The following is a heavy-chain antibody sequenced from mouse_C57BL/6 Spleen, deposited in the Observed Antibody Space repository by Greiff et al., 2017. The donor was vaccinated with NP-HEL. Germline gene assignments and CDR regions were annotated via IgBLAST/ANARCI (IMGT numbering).Heavy chain of an antibody. Sequence: EVKLMESGGDLVKPGGSLKLSCAASGFTFSSYGMSWVRQTPDKRLEWVATISSGGSYTYYPDSVKGRFTISRDNAKNTLYLQMSSLKSEDTAMYYCARHRGSKRDYWGQGTTLTVSS. J-gene: IGHJ2*01. V-gene: IGHV5-6*01. CDR3: ARHRGSKRDY. D-gene: IGHD3-1*01. CDR1: GFTFSSYG. CDR2: ISSGGSYT.